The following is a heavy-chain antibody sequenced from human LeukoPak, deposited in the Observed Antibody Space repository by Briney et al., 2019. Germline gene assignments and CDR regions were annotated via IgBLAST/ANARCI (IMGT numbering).Heavy chain of an antibody. CDR1: GYIFASYW. J-gene: IGHJ3*02. V-gene: IGHV5-51*01. Sequence: GESLKISCKGSGYIFASYWIAWVRQMPGKGLEWMGTIFPGDSEIRYSPSFQGQVTISADRSISTAHLQWSSLEASDTAMFYCARHKDANKFPDYDDPDAFDIWGHGTVVIVSS. CDR2: IFPGDSEI. CDR3: ARHKDANKFPDYDDPDAFDI. D-gene: IGHD4-17*01.